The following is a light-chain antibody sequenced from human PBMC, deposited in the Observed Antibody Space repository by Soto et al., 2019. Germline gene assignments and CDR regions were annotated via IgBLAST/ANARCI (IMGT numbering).Light chain of an antibody. CDR1: SSDVGGYNY. V-gene: IGLV2-14*01. CDR3: NSYTSSNTFG. CDR2: EDR. Sequence: QSVLTQPASVSGCTGQSITISCTGTSSDVGGYNYVSWYQHHPGKAPKLVIHEDRNRPSGVSNRFSCSKSGNTASLTISGLQAEDEADYYCNSYTSSNTFGFGTGTKVTV. J-gene: IGLJ1*01.